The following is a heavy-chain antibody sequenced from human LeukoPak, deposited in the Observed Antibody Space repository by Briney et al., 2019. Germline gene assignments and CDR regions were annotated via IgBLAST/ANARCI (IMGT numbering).Heavy chain of an antibody. D-gene: IGHD3-10*01. CDR1: GYSFTSYW. J-gene: IGHJ4*02. CDR3: ARHGVRGVIIEDY. Sequence: GESLKIFCKGSGYSFTSYWIGWVRQMPGKGLEWMGIIYPGDSDTRYSPSLQGQVTISADKSISTAYLQWSSLKTSDTAMYYCARHGVRGVIIEDYWGQGTLVTVSS. V-gene: IGHV5-51*01. CDR2: IYPGDSDT.